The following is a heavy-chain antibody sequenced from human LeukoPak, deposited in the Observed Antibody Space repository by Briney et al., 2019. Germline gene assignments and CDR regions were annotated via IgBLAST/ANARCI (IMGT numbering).Heavy chain of an antibody. J-gene: IGHJ4*02. CDR2: ISYDGSNT. D-gene: IGHD6-13*01. Sequence: GGSLRLSCAASGFTFSSRAMYWVRQAPGKGLEWVAGISYDGSNTYYVDSVKGRFTISGDNSKNTLYLHMDSLRTEDTAVYYCAKDPQQLILSNYFDDWGQGTLVTVSS. V-gene: IGHV3-30*18. CDR1: GFTFSSRA. CDR3: AKDPQQLILSNYFDD.